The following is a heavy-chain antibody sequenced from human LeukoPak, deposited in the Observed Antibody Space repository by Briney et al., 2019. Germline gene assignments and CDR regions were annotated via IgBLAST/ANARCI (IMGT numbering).Heavy chain of an antibody. CDR2: ISGSGGST. CDR1: GFTFSSYA. J-gene: IGHJ4*02. CDR3: ARVAAPRSNDY. Sequence: PGGSLRLSCAASGFTFSSYAMSWVRQAPGKGLEWVSAISGSGGSTFYADSVKGRFTISRDNSKNTLYLQMNSLKTEDTAVYFCARVAAPRSNDYWGQGTLVTVSS. D-gene: IGHD6-13*01. V-gene: IGHV3-23*01.